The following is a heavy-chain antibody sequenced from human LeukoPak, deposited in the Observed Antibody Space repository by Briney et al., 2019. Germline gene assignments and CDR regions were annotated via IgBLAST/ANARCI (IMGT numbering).Heavy chain of an antibody. CDR3: ARDRHYDFWSGYYGYYYYMDV. V-gene: IGHV1-2*02. CDR2: INPNSGGT. CDR1: GYTFTGYY. D-gene: IGHD3-3*01. J-gene: IGHJ6*03. Sequence: ASVKVSCKASGYTFTGYYMHWVRQAPGQGLEWMGWINPNSGGTNYAQKFQGRVTMTRDTSISTAYMELSRLRSDDTAVYYCARDRHYDFWSGYYGYYYYMDVWGKGTTVTVSS.